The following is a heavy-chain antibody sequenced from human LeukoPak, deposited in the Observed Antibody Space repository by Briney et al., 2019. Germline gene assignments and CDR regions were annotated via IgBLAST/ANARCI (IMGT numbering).Heavy chain of an antibody. V-gene: IGHV3-23*01. CDR2: ISGSGGST. CDR3: AKVAPDFWSGYPTPFGY. CDR1: EFSFSDSG. Sequence: PGRSLRLSCAASEFSFSDSGMHWVRQAPGKGLEWVSAISGSGGSTYYADSVKGRFTISRDNSKNTLYLQMNSLRAEDTAVYYCAKVAPDFWSGYPTPFGYWGQGTLVTVSS. J-gene: IGHJ4*02. D-gene: IGHD3-3*01.